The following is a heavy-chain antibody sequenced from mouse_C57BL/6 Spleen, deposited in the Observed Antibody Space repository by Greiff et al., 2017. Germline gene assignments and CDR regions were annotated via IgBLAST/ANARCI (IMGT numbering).Heavy chain of an antibody. J-gene: IGHJ4*01. CDR1: GYTFTSYW. D-gene: IGHD2-3*01. V-gene: IGHV1-52*01. CDR3: ASQQIYDLYAMDY. CDR2: IDPSDSET. Sequence: QVQLQQSGAELVRPGSSVKLSCKASGYTFTSYWMHWVKQRPIQGLEWIGNIDPSDSETHYNQKFKDKATLTVDKSSSTAYMQLSSLTSEDSAVYYCASQQIYDLYAMDYWGQGTSVTVSS.